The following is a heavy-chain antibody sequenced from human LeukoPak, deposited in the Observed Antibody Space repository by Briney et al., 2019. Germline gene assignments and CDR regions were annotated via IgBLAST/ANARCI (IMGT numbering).Heavy chain of an antibody. D-gene: IGHD2-2*01. CDR1: GFTFDVYT. Sequence: PGGSLRLSCAASGFTFDVYTMHGVRHAPGGGVECVSLLSWDGGSTYYADTVKGRFAISRDNNTNSLYLQMNSLRTDDTALYYCAKEEPIGYCSSTSCYAIDYWGQGTLVTASS. V-gene: IGHV3-43*01. CDR2: LSWDGGST. CDR3: AKEEPIGYCSSTSCYAIDY. J-gene: IGHJ4*02.